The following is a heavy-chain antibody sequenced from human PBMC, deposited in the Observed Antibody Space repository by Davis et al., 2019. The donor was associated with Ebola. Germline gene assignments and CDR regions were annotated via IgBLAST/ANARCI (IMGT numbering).Heavy chain of an antibody. V-gene: IGHV3-74*01. Sequence: PGGSLRLSCRASGFTFSRHWMHWVRHAPGKGLVWVSRINTDGTYTNYADSVKGRFTLSRDNAEDTLYLQMNSLRVDDTAVYYCVRGPTNHYDSNVPLDPWGQGTLVTVSS. D-gene: IGHD3-22*01. CDR1: GFTFSRHW. J-gene: IGHJ5*02. CDR2: INTDGTYT. CDR3: VRGPTNHYDSNVPLDP.